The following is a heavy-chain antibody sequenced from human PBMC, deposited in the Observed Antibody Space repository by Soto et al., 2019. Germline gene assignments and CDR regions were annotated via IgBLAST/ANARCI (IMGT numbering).Heavy chain of an antibody. V-gene: IGHV4-59*01. CDR2: IYYSGST. CDR1: GGSISSYY. J-gene: IGHJ6*02. CDR3: AREMIFGVLKSSGGPMDV. Sequence: SETLSLTCTVSGGSISSYYWSWIRQPPGKGLEWIGYIYYSGSTNYDPSLKSRVTISVDTSKNQFSLKLSSVTAADTAVYYCAREMIFGVLKSSGGPMDVWGQGTTVTVSS. D-gene: IGHD3-3*01.